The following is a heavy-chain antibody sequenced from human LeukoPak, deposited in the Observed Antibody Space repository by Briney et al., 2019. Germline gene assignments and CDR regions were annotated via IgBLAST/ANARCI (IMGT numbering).Heavy chain of an antibody. Sequence: SETLSLTCAVYGGSFSGYYWTRIRQPPGKGLEWIGEIIDTGSTKYNSSLKSRVTISVDTSKNQFSLSLDSVTAADTAVYYCARGLARGYPPIPFDYWGQGTLVTVSS. V-gene: IGHV4-34*12. D-gene: IGHD3-22*01. CDR2: IIDTGST. CDR1: GGSFSGYY. CDR3: ARGLARGYPPIPFDY. J-gene: IGHJ4*02.